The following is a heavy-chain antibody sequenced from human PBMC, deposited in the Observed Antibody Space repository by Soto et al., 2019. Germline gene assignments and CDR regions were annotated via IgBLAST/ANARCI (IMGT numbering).Heavy chain of an antibody. CDR2: ISAYNGNT. CDR1: GYTFTSYG. D-gene: IGHD4-17*01. V-gene: IGHV1-18*01. CDR3: ARAERGTVTPEIWVY. J-gene: IGHJ4*02. Sequence: GASVKVSCKASGYTFTSYGISGVRQAPGQGLEWMGWISAYNGNTNYAQKLQGRVTMTTDTSTSTAYMELRSLRSDDTAVYYCARAERGTVTPEIWVYWGQGTLVTVSS.